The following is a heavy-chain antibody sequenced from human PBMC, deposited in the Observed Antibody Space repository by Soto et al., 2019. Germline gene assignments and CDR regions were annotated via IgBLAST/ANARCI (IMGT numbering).Heavy chain of an antibody. V-gene: IGHV4-4*07. CDR3: ARDQGVVVTADNWFDP. CDR2: IFSSGST. CDR1: GGSITDYS. Sequence: PSETLSLTCTVSGGSITDYSWVWIRQPAGKGLEWIGRIFSSGSTNYNPPLKGRITMSLDTSKNQFSLKLNSATATDTAVYFCARDQGVVVTADNWFDPRGQGILVTVSS. D-gene: IGHD2-21*02. J-gene: IGHJ5*02.